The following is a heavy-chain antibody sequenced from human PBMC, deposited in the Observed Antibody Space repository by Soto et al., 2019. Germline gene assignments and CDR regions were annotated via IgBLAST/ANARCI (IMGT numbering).Heavy chain of an antibody. CDR2: ISYSGTT. CDR3: ARSTRNYFEP. Sequence: SDTLSLTCTVSGGSISVYYWNWIRQSPGKGLEWIGYISYSGTTKYNPSLKSRVTISVDTSKNQFSLKLSSVTAAGTAVDYCARSTRNYFEPWGQGPLVRVSS. V-gene: IGHV4-59*01. D-gene: IGHD2-2*01. J-gene: IGHJ5*02. CDR1: GGSISVYY.